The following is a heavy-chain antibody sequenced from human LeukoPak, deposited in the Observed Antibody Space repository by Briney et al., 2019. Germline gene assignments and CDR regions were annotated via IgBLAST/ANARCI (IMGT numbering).Heavy chain of an antibody. Sequence: GGSLRLSCAASGFSFSSFAMSWVRQAPGKGLEWVSGISGSGGSTYYADSVKGRFTISRDNSKNTLYVQMNSLRAEDTAVYYCAKDRLYQLLDYWGQGTLVTVSS. J-gene: IGHJ4*02. CDR3: AKDRLYQLLDY. D-gene: IGHD2-2*01. CDR1: GFSFSSFA. V-gene: IGHV3-23*01. CDR2: ISGSGGST.